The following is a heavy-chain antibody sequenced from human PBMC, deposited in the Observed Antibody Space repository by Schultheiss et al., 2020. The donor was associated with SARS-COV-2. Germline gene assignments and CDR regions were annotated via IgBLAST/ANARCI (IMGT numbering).Heavy chain of an antibody. CDR3: ASAAAGTTYGMDV. J-gene: IGHJ6*02. CDR1: GYTFTSYG. V-gene: IGHV1-18*01. Sequence: ASVKVSCKASGYTFTSYGISWVRQAPGQGLEWMGWISAYNGNTNYAQKFQGWVTMTRDTSISTAYMELSRLRSEDTAVYYCASAAAGTTYGMDVWGQGTTVTVSS. CDR2: ISAYNGNT. D-gene: IGHD6-13*01.